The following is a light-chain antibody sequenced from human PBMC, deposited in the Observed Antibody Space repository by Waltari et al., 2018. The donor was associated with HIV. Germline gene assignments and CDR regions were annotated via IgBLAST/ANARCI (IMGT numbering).Light chain of an antibody. CDR3: SSYTSSSTRV. CDR2: EVS. J-gene: IGLJ2*01. CDR1: SSDVGGYTS. Sequence: QSALTQPASVSGSPGQSITISCTGTSSDVGGYTSVSWYQQHPGKAPKPMIYEVSNRPAGVSNRFSGSKSGNTASLTISGLQAEDEADYYCSSYTSSSTRVFGGGTKLTVL. V-gene: IGLV2-14*01.